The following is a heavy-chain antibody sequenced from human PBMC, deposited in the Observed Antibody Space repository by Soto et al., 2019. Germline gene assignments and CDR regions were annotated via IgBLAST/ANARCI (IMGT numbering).Heavy chain of an antibody. Sequence: PGGSLRLSCAASGFTFSSYAMSWVRQAPGKGLEWVSAISGSGGSTYYADSVKGRFTISRDNSKNTLYLQMNSLRAEDTAVYYCAKDSCSSNSCYVGMDVWGQGTTVTVSS. CDR1: GFTFSSYA. V-gene: IGHV3-23*01. D-gene: IGHD2-2*01. J-gene: IGHJ6*02. CDR3: AKDSCSSNSCYVGMDV. CDR2: ISGSGGST.